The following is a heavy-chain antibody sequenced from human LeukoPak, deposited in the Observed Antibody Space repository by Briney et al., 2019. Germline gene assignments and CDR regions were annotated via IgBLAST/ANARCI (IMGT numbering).Heavy chain of an antibody. CDR2: IYHSGST. CDR3: ARDCSSTSCARRFDY. J-gene: IGHJ4*02. CDR1: GGSISSGGYY. D-gene: IGHD2-2*01. V-gene: IGHV4-30-2*01. Sequence: PSQTLSLTCTVSGGSISSGGYYWSWIRQPPGKGLEWIGYIYHSGSTNYNPSLKSRVTMSVDTSKNQFSLKLSSVTAADTAVYYCARDCSSTSCARRFDYWGQGTLVTVSS.